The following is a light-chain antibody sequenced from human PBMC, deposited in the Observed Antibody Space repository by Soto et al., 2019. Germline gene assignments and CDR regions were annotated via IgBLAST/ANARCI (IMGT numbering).Light chain of an antibody. CDR1: QSVSNNY. CDR2: GAS. Sequence: EIVLTHSPGTLSLSPGEIATLSCRASQSVSNNYLAWYQQKPGQAPRLLIYGASNRATGIPDRFSGSGSGTEFTLTISNLQSEDFAVYFCQQYHNWPPITFGQGTRLEIK. V-gene: IGKV3-20*01. J-gene: IGKJ5*01. CDR3: QQYHNWPPIT.